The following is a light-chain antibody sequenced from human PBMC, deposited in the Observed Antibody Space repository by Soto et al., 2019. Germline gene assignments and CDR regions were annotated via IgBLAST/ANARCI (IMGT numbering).Light chain of an antibody. Sequence: GSSSNIGSHPVNWYQQLPGTAPKLLLYGDNQRPSGVPDRFSGSKSGTSASLAISGLQSEDEAHYYCASWDNSLNGLYVFGTGTKVTVL. CDR2: GDN. J-gene: IGLJ1*01. V-gene: IGLV1-44*01. CDR3: ASWDNSLNGLYV. CDR1: SSNIGSHP.